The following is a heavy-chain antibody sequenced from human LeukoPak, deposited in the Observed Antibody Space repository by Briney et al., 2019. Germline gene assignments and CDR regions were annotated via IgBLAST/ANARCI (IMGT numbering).Heavy chain of an antibody. Sequence: ASVKVSCKVSGYTLTELSMHWVRQAPGKGLEWMGGFDPEDGETIYAQKFQGRVTMTRDTSTSTVYMELSSLRSEDTAVYYCARDSPNCSGGSCYSPPDYWGQGTLVTVSS. CDR3: ARDSPNCSGGSCYSPPDY. CDR2: FDPEDGET. CDR1: GYTLTELS. V-gene: IGHV1-24*01. J-gene: IGHJ4*02. D-gene: IGHD2-15*01.